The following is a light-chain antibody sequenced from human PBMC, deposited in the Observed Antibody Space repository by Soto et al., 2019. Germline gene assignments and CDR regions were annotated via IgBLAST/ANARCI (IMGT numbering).Light chain of an antibody. CDR1: SSDIGTFSS. Sequence: QSALTQPPSASGSPGQSVTISCTGTSSDIGTFSSISWYQQYPGKAPKLMIFGVSQRPSGVPDRFSGSKSANTASLTVSGLQDEDEAEYYCSSYAGSNNFVFGTGTKLTVL. CDR2: GVS. J-gene: IGLJ1*01. CDR3: SSYAGSNNFV. V-gene: IGLV2-8*01.